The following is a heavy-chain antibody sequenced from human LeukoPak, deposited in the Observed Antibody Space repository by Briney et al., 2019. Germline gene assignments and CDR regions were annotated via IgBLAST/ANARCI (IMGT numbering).Heavy chain of an antibody. CDR2: ISSGGTDE. V-gene: IGHV3-30*01. D-gene: IGHD3-10*01. J-gene: IGHJ4*02. CDR3: ARDSTYYYDSGSSGPHYFDN. CDR1: GITLSSYA. Sequence: GGSLRLSCAASGITLSSYAMHWVRQAPGKGLEWVSLISSGGTDEYYADSVKGRFTISRDNSKTTLYLQLNRLRGEDTAVYYCARDSTYYYDSGSSGPHYFDNWGQGTLVTVSS.